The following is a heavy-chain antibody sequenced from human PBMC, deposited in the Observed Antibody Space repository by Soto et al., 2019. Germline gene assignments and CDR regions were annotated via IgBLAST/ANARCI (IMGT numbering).Heavy chain of an antibody. D-gene: IGHD4-17*01. CDR1: GFTFSSYA. CDR3: ATGFGGFDGDYNSCDY. Sequence: QVQLVESGGGVVQPGRSLRLSCAASGFTFSSYAMHWVRQAPGKGLEWVAVISYDGSNKYYADSVKGRFTISRDNSKNSLYLQMNSLRAEDTAVYHCATGFGGFDGDYNSCDYWGQGTLVTVSS. J-gene: IGHJ4*02. CDR2: ISYDGSNK. V-gene: IGHV3-30*14.